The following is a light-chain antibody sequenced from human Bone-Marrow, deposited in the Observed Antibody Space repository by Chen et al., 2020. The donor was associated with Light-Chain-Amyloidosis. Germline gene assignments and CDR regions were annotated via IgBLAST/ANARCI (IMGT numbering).Light chain of an antibody. J-gene: IGLJ1*01. CDR1: SSDVGGYNH. CDR3: SSYTSSVSYV. V-gene: IGLV2-14*01. Sequence: QSALTQPASVSGSPGQSITISGTGTSSDVGGYNHVSWYQHHPGKAPKLMIYEVSNRPSGISNRFSGSKSGNTASLSISGLQAEDEADYYCSSYTSSVSYVFGSGTKVTVL. CDR2: EVS.